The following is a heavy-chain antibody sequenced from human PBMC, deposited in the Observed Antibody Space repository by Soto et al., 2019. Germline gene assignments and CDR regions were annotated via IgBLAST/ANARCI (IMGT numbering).Heavy chain of an antibody. CDR2: IIPIFGTA. D-gene: IGHD3-10*01. J-gene: IGHJ4*02. Sequence: ASVKVSCKASGYTFTSYGISWVRQAPGQGLEWMGGIIPIFGTANYAQKFQGRVTITADESTSTAYMELSSLRSEDTAVYYCATPMAKPYYFDYWGQGTLVTVSS. CDR3: ATPMAKPYYFDY. V-gene: IGHV1-69*13. CDR1: GYTFTSYG.